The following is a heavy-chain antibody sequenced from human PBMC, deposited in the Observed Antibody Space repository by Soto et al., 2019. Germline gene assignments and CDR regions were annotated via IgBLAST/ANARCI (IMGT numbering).Heavy chain of an antibody. J-gene: IGHJ4*02. CDR1: GFTFSNYA. CDR3: AIQVRDGTSSSYCFEY. V-gene: IGHV3-23*01. D-gene: IGHD6-6*01. Sequence: EVQLLQSGGGLVQPGGSLRLSCAGSGFTFSNYAMSWVRQSPGKGLEWVSAISSAVNTYYADSVKGRITISSDNCKNTLSLQMNSLRAEYAAVYYCAIQVRDGTSSSYCFEYWGQGTLGTVSS. CDR2: ISSAVNT.